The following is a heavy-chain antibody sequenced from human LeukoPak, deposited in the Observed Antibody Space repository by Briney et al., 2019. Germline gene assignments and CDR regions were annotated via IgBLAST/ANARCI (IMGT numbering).Heavy chain of an antibody. J-gene: IGHJ4*02. CDR2: IYYSGST. CDR3: ARGFSSWYGVYFDY. CDR1: GGSISSSSYY. Sequence: PSETLSLTCTVSGGSISSSSYYWGWIRQPPGKGLEWIGSIYYSGSTYYNPSLKSRVTISVDTSKNQFSLKLSSVTAADTAVYYCARGFSSWYGVYFDYWGQGTLVTVSS. V-gene: IGHV4-39*01. D-gene: IGHD6-13*01.